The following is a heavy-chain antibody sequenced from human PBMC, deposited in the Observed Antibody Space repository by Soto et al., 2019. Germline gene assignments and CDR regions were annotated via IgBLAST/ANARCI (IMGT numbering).Heavy chain of an antibody. CDR2: IIPIFGTA. Sequence: RASVKVSCKASGGTFSSYAISWVRQAPGQGLEWMGGIIPIFGTANYAQKFRGRVTITADKSTSTAYMELSSLRSEDTAVYYCASRSDIVVVPAAIPWYYGMDVCGQGTTVTVSS. CDR3: ASRSDIVVVPAAIPWYYGMDV. V-gene: IGHV1-69*06. D-gene: IGHD2-2*01. CDR1: GGTFSSYA. J-gene: IGHJ6*02.